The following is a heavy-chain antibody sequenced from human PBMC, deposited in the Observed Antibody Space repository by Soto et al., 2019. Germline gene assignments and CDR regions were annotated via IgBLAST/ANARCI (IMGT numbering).Heavy chain of an antibody. J-gene: IGHJ5*02. V-gene: IGHV1-2*02. Sequence: ASVKVSCKASGYTFTGYYMHWVRQAPGQGLEWMGWINPNSGGTNYAQKFQGRVTMTRDTSISTAYMELSRLRSDDTAVYYCARGARITMVRGVINRWFDPGGQGTLVTVS. CDR2: INPNSGGT. CDR1: GYTFTGYY. D-gene: IGHD3-10*01. CDR3: ARGARITMVRGVINRWFDP.